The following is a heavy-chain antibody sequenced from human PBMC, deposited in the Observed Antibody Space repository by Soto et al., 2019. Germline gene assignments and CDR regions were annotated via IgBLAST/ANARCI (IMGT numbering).Heavy chain of an antibody. J-gene: IGHJ6*02. CDR1: GGSFTGSA. CDR2: IIPIFGTT. CDR3: ARENSIARLSYYYGMDF. D-gene: IGHD6-6*01. Sequence: QVQLVQSGAEVKKPGSSVKVSCKVSGGSFTGSAISWVRQAPGQGLEWMGGIIPIFGTTNYAQKFQGRVTIIADESTSTAYMELSSLRSEDTALYYCARENSIARLSYYYGMDFWGQGTTVTVSS. V-gene: IGHV1-69*01.